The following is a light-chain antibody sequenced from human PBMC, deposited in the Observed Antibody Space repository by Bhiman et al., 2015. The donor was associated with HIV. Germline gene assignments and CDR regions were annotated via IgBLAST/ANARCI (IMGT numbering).Light chain of an antibody. CDR2: EVD. J-gene: IGLJ1*01. Sequence: QSALTQPLSASGSPGQSLTISCTGSRSDVGHSDFVSWYRQYPGKAPTIILYEVDKRPSGVPDRFSGSKFGNTASLTISGLQAEDEADYYCSSLTSSLTYVFGTGTNVTVL. CDR1: RSDVGHSDF. CDR3: SSLTSSLTYV. V-gene: IGLV2-8*01.